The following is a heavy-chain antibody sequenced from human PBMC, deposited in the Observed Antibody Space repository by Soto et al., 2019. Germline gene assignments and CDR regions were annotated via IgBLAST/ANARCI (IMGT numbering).Heavy chain of an antibody. CDR1: GFTFSSYA. Sequence: GGSLRLSCAGSGFTFSSYAMSWVRQAPGKGLEWVSTISGGGGSTDYADSVKGRFTISRDNSKNTLYLQMNSLRVEDTAVYNCAKGRGNHYGNGDNWGQGTLVTVSS. CDR2: ISGGGGST. CDR3: AKGRGNHYGNGDN. D-gene: IGHD5-18*01. V-gene: IGHV3-23*01. J-gene: IGHJ4*02.